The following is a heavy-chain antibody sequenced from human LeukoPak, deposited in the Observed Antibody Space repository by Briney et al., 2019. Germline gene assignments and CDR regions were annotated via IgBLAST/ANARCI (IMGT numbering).Heavy chain of an antibody. CDR3: AGVISSHWNWGHFDP. V-gene: IGHV1-46*01. CDR1: GYTFTSYY. D-gene: IGHD1-7*01. Sequence: GASVKVSCKASGYTFTSYYMHWVRQAPGQGLEWMGIINPSGGSTSYAQKFQGRVTMTRDTSTSTVYMELSSLRSEDTAVYYCAGVISSHWNWGHFDPWGQGTLVTVSS. J-gene: IGHJ5*02. CDR2: INPSGGST.